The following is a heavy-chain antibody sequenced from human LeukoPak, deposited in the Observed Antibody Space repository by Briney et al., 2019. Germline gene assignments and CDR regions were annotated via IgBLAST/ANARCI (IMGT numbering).Heavy chain of an antibody. V-gene: IGHV5-51*01. CDR2: IYPGDSDT. D-gene: IGHD3-3*01. CDR1: GSMFTSYW. CDR3: ARRGRRFLEWSTYFDY. Sequence: GASLQISCQGSGSMFTSYWIGWVRPMPGQGLEWMGIIYPGDSDTRYSPSFQGQVTISADKSISTASLQWSSLKASDTAMYYCARRGRRFLEWSTYFDYWGQGTLVTVCS. J-gene: IGHJ4*02.